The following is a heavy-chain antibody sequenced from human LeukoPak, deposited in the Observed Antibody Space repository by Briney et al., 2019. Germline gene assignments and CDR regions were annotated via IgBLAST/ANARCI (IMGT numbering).Heavy chain of an antibody. D-gene: IGHD2-2*01. Sequence: SETLSLTCTVSGGSISSSSYYWGWIRQPPGKGLEWIGSIYYSGSTYYNPSLKSRVTISVDTSKNQFSLKLSSVTAADTAVYYCARASIAVPFGGYWGQGTLVTVSS. CDR2: IYYSGST. V-gene: IGHV4-39*07. CDR1: GGSISSSSYY. CDR3: ARASIAVPFGGY. J-gene: IGHJ4*02.